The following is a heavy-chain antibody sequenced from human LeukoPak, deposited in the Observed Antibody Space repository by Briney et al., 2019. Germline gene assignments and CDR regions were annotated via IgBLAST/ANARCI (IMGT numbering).Heavy chain of an antibody. CDR2: INSDGSST. J-gene: IGHJ5*02. Sequence: GGSLRLSCAASGFTFSSYWTHWVRQAPGKGLVWVSRINSDGSSTSYADSVKGRFTISRDNAKNTLYLQMNSLRAEDTAVYYCARDPYCSGGSCYFPNWFDPWGQGTLVTVSS. D-gene: IGHD2-15*01. V-gene: IGHV3-74*01. CDR3: ARDPYCSGGSCYFPNWFDP. CDR1: GFTFSSYW.